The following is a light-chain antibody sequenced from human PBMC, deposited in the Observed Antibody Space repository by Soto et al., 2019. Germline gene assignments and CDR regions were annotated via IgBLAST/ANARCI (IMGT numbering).Light chain of an antibody. CDR3: ATWDSSLSGGV. J-gene: IGLJ1*01. CDR1: SSNIENNY. Sequence: QSVLTQPPSVSAAPGQTVTISCSGSSSNIENNYVSWYRQLPGTAPTLLIYEDNKRPSGIPDRFSGSKSGTSATRGITGLETGDEADYYCATWDSSLSGGVFGTGTKLTVL. CDR2: EDN. V-gene: IGLV1-51*02.